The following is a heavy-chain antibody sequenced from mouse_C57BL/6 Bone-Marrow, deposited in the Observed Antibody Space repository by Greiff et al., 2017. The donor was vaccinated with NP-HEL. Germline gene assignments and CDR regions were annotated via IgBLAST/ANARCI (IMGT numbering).Heavy chain of an antibody. CDR3: ARLYDYYAMDY. CDR1: GYTFTSYW. Sequence: QVQLQQSGAELVKPGASVKLSCKASGYTFTSYWMHWVKQRPGQGLEWIGMIHPNSGSTNYNEKFKSKATLTVDKSSSTAYMQLSSLTSEDSAVYYCARLYDYYAMDYWGQGTSVTVSS. D-gene: IGHD2-12*01. V-gene: IGHV1-64*01. J-gene: IGHJ4*01. CDR2: IHPNSGST.